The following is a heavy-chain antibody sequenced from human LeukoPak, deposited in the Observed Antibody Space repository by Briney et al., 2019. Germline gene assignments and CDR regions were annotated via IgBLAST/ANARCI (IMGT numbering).Heavy chain of an antibody. V-gene: IGHV4-59*01. CDR2: IYYSGST. CDR1: GGSISSYY. J-gene: IGHJ6*02. CDR3: ARGGCSGGSCYYYYYYYGMDV. Sequence: LETLSLTCTVSGGSISSYYWSWIRQPPGKGLEWIGYIYYSGSTNYNPSLKSRVTISVDTSKNQFSLKLSSVTAADTAVYYCARGGCSGGSCYYYYYYYGMDVWGQGTTVTVSS. D-gene: IGHD2-15*01.